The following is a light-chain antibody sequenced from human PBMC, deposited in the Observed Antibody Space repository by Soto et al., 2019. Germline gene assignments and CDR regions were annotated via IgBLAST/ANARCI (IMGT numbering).Light chain of an antibody. V-gene: IGLV1-51*01. CDR2: GND. CDR3: ATWDTRLSSRGGYV. Sequence: QSVLTQPPSVSAAPGQKVTISCSGSSSDVGQKYVSWYQPLPGTAPKLLIYGNDKRPPGVPDRFSASKSGTSATLVITGLQAGDEADYYCATWDTRLSSRGGYVFGIGTKVTVL. J-gene: IGLJ1*01. CDR1: SSDVGQKY.